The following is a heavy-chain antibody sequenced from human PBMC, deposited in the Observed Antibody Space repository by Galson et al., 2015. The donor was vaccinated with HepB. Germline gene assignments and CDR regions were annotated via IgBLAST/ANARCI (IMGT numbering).Heavy chain of an antibody. D-gene: IGHD6-19*01. J-gene: IGHJ4*02. V-gene: IGHV3-30*02. CDR2: IRYDGSNK. CDR3: AKGGSGRWLAQLDY. CDR1: GFTFSSYG. Sequence: SLRLSCAASGFTFSSYGMHWVRQAPGKGLEWVAFIRYDGSNKYYADSVKGRFTISRDNSKNTLYLQMNSLRAEDTAVYYCAKGGSGRWLAQLDYWGQGTLVTVSS.